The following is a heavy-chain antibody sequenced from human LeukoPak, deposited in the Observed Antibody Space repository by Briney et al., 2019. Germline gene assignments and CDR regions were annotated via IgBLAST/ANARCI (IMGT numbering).Heavy chain of an antibody. CDR3: ARATITIFGVVTFDY. Sequence: SETLSLTCAVYGGSFSGYYWSWIRQPPGKGLEWIGYIYCSGSTNYNPSLKSRVTISVDTSKNQFSLKLSSVTAADTAVYYCARATITIFGVVTFDYWGQGTLVTVSS. V-gene: IGHV4-59*08. CDR2: IYCSGST. D-gene: IGHD3-3*01. J-gene: IGHJ4*02. CDR1: GGSFSGYY.